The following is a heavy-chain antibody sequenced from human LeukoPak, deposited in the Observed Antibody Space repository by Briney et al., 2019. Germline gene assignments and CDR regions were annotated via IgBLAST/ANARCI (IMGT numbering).Heavy chain of an antibody. CDR1: GFAFGNEA. CDR2: ISPGGGTT. Sequence: GGSLRLSCAVSGFAFGNEAMSWVRQSPARGLEWVASISPGGGTTYYADYVKGRFTISRDNSKNSLFVQMNSLRAEDTAVYFCAKSRSGSANWALQIFDNWGQETLVTVSS. D-gene: IGHD1-1*01. V-gene: IGHV3-23*01. CDR3: AKSRSGSANWALQIFDN. J-gene: IGHJ4*02.